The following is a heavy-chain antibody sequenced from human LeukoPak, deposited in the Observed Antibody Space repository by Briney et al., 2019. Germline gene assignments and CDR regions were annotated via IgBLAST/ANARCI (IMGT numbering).Heavy chain of an antibody. Sequence: SVTLSLTCTVSGGSVSSGSYYWSWIRQPPGKGLEWIGYIYYSGSTNYNPSLKSRVTISVDTSKNQFSLKLSSVTAADTAVYYCAGMRITTPTVRTLDYWGQGTLVTVSS. CDR2: IYYSGST. D-gene: IGHD1-14*01. V-gene: IGHV4-61*01. CDR1: GGSVSSGSYY. J-gene: IGHJ4*02. CDR3: AGMRITTPTVRTLDY.